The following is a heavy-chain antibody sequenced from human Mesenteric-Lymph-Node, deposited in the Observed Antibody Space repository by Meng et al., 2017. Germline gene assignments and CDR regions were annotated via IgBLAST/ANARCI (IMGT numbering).Heavy chain of an antibody. Sequence: LEWGPGRVNPSETPSLASTVSGGSISSSSDYWAWIRPPPGEGLEWIGSVVYSGTTYYTSSLKSRVSISVDTSKNQFSLKLSSVTAADTAVYYCARHHHSPTFDYWGQGTLVTVSS. CDR2: VVYSGTT. V-gene: IGHV4-39*01. D-gene: IGHD1-14*01. J-gene: IGHJ4*02. CDR3: ARHHHSPTFDY. CDR1: GGSISSSSDY.